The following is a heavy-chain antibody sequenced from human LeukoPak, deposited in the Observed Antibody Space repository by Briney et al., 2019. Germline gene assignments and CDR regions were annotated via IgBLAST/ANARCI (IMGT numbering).Heavy chain of an antibody. Sequence: SETLSLTCTVSGGSISTYYWSWIRQPPGKGLEWIGYIYYSGTTNYNPSLRSRVTISVDTSKNQFSLNLSSVTAADTAVYYCARRSPGYSYSIDSWGQGTLVTVSS. CDR3: ARRSPGYSYSIDS. CDR1: GGSISTYY. V-gene: IGHV4-59*08. CDR2: IYYSGTT. J-gene: IGHJ4*02. D-gene: IGHD5-18*01.